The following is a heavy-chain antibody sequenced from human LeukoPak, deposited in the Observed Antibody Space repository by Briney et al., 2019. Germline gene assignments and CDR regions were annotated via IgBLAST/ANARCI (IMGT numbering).Heavy chain of an antibody. CDR1: GFTFSGYW. CDR3: ARQYYYDSSGFDY. CDR2: INGDASIT. J-gene: IGHJ4*02. Sequence: GGSLRLSCAASGFTFSGYWMHWVRQAPGKGLVWVSNINGDASITTYADSVKGRFTISRDNAKNTVYLQMNSLRAEDTAVYYCARQYYYDSSGFDYWGQGTLVTVSS. V-gene: IGHV3-74*03. D-gene: IGHD3-22*01.